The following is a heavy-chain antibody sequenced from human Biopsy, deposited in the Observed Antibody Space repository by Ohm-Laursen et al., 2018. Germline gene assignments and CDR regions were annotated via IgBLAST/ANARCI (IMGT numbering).Heavy chain of an antibody. V-gene: IGHV1-2*02. CDR3: ARDPLNGHKHFDY. CDR1: SYTFTDYN. J-gene: IGHJ4*02. Sequence: AASVKVSCKASSYTFTDYNIHWMRQAPGQGLEWLGYINCKTGATNYAQKFQGTVTMTRDTSISTAYLALGSLRSADTAIYYCARDPLNGHKHFDYWGQRSLVTVSS. CDR2: INCKTGAT. D-gene: IGHD2-8*01.